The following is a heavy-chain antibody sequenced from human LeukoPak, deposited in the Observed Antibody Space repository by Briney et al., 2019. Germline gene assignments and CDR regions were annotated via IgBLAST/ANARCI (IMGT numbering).Heavy chain of an antibody. CDR3: VGGEIGYCSSTSCYIFDY. J-gene: IGHJ4*02. V-gene: IGHV3-21*01. Sequence: GGSLRLSCAASGFTFSTYGMNWVRQTPGKGLEWVSSISSSGSYIYYADSVKGRFTISRDNAKNSLYLQMNSLRAEDTVVYYCVGGEIGYCSSTSCYIFDYWGQGTLVTVSS. D-gene: IGHD2-2*02. CDR2: ISSSGSYI. CDR1: GFTFSTYG.